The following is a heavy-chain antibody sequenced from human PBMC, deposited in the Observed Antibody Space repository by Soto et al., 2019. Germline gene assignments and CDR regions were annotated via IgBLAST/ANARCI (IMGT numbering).Heavy chain of an antibody. Sequence: QVQLEQSGAEVKKPGASVKVSCKASGYTFTSYGISWVRQAPGQGLEWMGRISAYNGNTNYAQKPXXRXXMTTDTSTSTAYMELRSLRSDDTAVYYCARVVGALGHWFDPWGQGTLVTVSS. V-gene: IGHV1-18*01. D-gene: IGHD1-26*01. CDR3: ARVVGALGHWFDP. J-gene: IGHJ5*02. CDR1: GYTFTSYG. CDR2: ISAYNGNT.